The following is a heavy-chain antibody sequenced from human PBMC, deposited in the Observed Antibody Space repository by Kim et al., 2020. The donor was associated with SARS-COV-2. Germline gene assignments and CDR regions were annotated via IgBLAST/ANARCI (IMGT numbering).Heavy chain of an antibody. CDR3: ATERIMITFGGVIANSWFDP. CDR1: GGSFSGYY. CDR2: INHSGST. Sequence: SETLSLTCAVHGGSFSGYYWSWIRQPPGKGLEWIGEINHSGSTNYNPSLKSRVTISVDTSKNQFSLKLSSVTAADTAVYYCATERIMITFGGVIANSWFDPWGQGTLVTVSS. D-gene: IGHD3-16*02. J-gene: IGHJ5*02. V-gene: IGHV4-34*01.